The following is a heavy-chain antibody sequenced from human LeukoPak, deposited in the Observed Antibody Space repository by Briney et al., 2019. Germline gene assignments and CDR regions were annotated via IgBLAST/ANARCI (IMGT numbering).Heavy chain of an antibody. CDR2: ICYSGST. V-gene: IGHV4-31*03. J-gene: IGHJ4*02. CDR1: GGSISSGAYY. D-gene: IGHD7-27*01. CDR3: ASAVAGDLNY. Sequence: PSETLSLTCTVSGGSISSGAYYWSWIRQHPGKGLEWIGYICYSGSTYYNPSLKSRVTISVDTSKNQFSLKLSAVTAADTAVYYCASAVAGDLNYWGQGTLVTVSS.